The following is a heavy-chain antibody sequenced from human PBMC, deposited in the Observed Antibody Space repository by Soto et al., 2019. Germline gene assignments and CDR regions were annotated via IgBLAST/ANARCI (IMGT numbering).Heavy chain of an antibody. V-gene: IGHV3-23*01. J-gene: IGHJ4*02. CDR3: AKTYYYDRSGYYYHFDY. CDR2: ISGSVGST. CDR1: GFTFISYA. D-gene: IGHD3-22*01. Sequence: GSLRLSCAASGFTFISYAFSCFRHAPCKWLGWVSAISGSVGSTYYADSVKGRFTISRDISKNTLYLQMKSLRAEDTAIYYCAKTYYYDRSGYYYHFDYWGQGILVTVSS.